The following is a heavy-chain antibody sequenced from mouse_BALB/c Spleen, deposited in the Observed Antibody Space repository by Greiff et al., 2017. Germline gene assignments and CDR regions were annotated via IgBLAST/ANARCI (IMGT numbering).Heavy chain of an antibody. CDR1: GYSIPSDYA. CDR3: ARLLRLRYFDY. J-gene: IGHJ2*01. V-gene: IGHV3-2*02. Sequence: DVQRVESGPGLVTPSQSLSLTCTVTGYSIPSDYAWNWIRQFPGNKLEWMGYISYSGSTSYNPSLKSRISITRDTSKNQFFLQLNSVTTEDTATYYCARLLRLRYFDYWGQGTTLTVSS. CDR2: ISYSGST. D-gene: IGHD1-2*01.